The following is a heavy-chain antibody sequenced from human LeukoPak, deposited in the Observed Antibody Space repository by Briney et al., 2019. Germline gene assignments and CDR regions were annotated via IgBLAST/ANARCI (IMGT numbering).Heavy chain of an antibody. V-gene: IGHV3-23*01. CDR2: LSGSGGST. CDR1: GFTFSSYT. Sequence: GGSLRLSCAASGFTFSSYTMGWVRQAPGEGLEWVSALSGSGGSTVYADSVKGRFTISRDNSVNTLYLQMNSLTAEDTAVYYCAKRMSTLRTFDYWGQGSLVTVSS. D-gene: IGHD5-24*01. CDR3: AKRMSTLRTFDY. J-gene: IGHJ4*02.